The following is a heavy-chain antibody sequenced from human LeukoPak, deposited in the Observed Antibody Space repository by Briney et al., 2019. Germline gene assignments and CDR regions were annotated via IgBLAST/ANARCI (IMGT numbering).Heavy chain of an antibody. CDR2: ISWNSGSI. J-gene: IGHJ4*02. V-gene: IGHV3-9*03. CDR1: GFTFDDYA. D-gene: IGHD3-10*01. Sequence: GGSLRLSCAASGFTFDDYAMHWVRQAPGKGLEWVSGISWNSGSIVYADSVKGRFTISRDNAKNSLYLQMNSLRAEDMALYYCAKARMVRGVLGEGFDYWGQGTLVTVSS. CDR3: AKARMVRGVLGEGFDY.